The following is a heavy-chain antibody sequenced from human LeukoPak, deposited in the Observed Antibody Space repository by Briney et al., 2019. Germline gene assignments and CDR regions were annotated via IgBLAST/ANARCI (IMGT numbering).Heavy chain of an antibody. J-gene: IGHJ4*02. Sequence: GGSLRLSCATSGFRFSNSAFNWVRQAPGKGLEWVSSIDDPNSYKYYADSVRGRFTVSRDNAKNLVFLQTNNLRAEDTAVYYCARGFPYSSRQFESWGQGTLVTVS. CDR3: ARGFPYSSRQFES. V-gene: IGHV3-21*04. CDR2: IDDPNSYK. CDR1: GFRFSNSA. D-gene: IGHD3-22*01.